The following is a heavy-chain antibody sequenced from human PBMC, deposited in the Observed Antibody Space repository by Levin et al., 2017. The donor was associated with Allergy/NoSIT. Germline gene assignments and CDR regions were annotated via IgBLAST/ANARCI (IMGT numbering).Heavy chain of an antibody. Sequence: GGSLRLSCAASGFTFSSYWMHWVRQAPGKGLVWVSRITYDDDTTYADSVKGRFTIFRDNAKGTLFLQMNSLRADDMAVYYCAREGVRGGGLDVWGQGTTVTVSS. CDR1: GFTFSSYW. D-gene: IGHD3-10*01. CDR3: AREGVRGGGLDV. V-gene: IGHV3-74*03. CDR2: ITYDDDT. J-gene: IGHJ6*02.